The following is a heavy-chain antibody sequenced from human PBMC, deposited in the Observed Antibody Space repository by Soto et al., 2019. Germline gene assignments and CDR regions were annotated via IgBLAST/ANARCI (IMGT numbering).Heavy chain of an antibody. CDR1: GFTFSTYA. V-gene: IGHV3-23*01. J-gene: IGHJ6*02. Sequence: GGSLRLSCAGSGFTFSTYAMSWVHQASGKGLEWVSAISGSGGSTFFADSVQGRFTISRDNSKSTLYLEMNSLRVEDTAVYYCAKPDYGDTRGSVGFYGMDVWGQGTTVTVSS. CDR2: ISGSGGST. CDR3: AKPDYGDTRGSVGFYGMDV. D-gene: IGHD4-17*01.